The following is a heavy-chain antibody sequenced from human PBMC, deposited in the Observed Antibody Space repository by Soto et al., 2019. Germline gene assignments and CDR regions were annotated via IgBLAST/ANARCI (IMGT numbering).Heavy chain of an antibody. CDR2: IYHTGTT. V-gene: IGHV4-38-2*01. D-gene: IGHD3-10*01. J-gene: IGHJ4*02. CDR1: GYAITSGFY. Sequence: KPSETLSLTCDVSGYAITSGFYWAWIRQPPGKRLEWIGNIYHTGTTYYNPSLKTRVTMSVDTSKNQFSLRLSSVTAADTAVFYCARARNVGMSGSPGDSWGQGTLVTVSS. CDR3: ARARNVGMSGSPGDS.